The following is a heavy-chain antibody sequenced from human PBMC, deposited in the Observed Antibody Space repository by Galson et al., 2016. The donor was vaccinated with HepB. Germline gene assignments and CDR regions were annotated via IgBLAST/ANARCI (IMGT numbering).Heavy chain of an antibody. J-gene: IGHJ6*02. CDR2: IYYSGAT. CDR3: AGGVRFLSGYVDYHGMDV. CDR1: GGSISNRSYY. Sequence: SETLSLTCTVSGGSISNRSYYWGWIRQPPGKGLEWIGTIYYSGATYYTPSLKTRVIISVDTSKNQFSLQLTSVTAADTAVYYCAGGVRFLSGYVDYHGMDVWGQGTTVTVSS. D-gene: IGHD5-12*01. V-gene: IGHV4-39*07.